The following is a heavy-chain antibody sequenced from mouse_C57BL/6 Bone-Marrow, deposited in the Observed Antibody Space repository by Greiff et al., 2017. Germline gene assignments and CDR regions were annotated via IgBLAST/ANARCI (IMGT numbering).Heavy chain of an antibody. V-gene: IGHV1-64*01. J-gene: IGHJ2*01. CDR2: IHPNSGST. Sequence: QVQLQQSGAELVKPGASVKLSCKASGYTFTSYWMHWVKQRPGQGLEWIGMIHPNSGSTNYNEKFKSKATLTVDKSSSTAYMQLSSLTSEDSAVYYCARDSNYYGSSYDYWGQGTTLTVSS. CDR3: ARDSNYYGSSYDY. CDR1: GYTFTSYW. D-gene: IGHD1-1*01.